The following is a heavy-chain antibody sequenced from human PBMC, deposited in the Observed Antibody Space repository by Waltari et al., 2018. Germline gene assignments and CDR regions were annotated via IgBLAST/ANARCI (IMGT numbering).Heavy chain of an antibody. CDR1: GGSISGYY. Sequence: QVQLQESGPGLVKPSETLSLTCAVSGGSISGYYWSWIRQAPGKGLEWIGYIYGWTAIHTYNPALNSRVTISIDTSNNQFSLKLSSVTAADTAVYYCASHLTGTTRRTLDYWGQGVLVTVSS. D-gene: IGHD1-20*01. V-gene: IGHV4-59*12. CDR2: IYGWTAIH. J-gene: IGHJ4*02. CDR3: ASHLTGTTRRTLDY.